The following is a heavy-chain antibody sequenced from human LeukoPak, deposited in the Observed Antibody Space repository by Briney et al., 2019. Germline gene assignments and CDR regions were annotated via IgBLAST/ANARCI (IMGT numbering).Heavy chain of an antibody. CDR1: GGSISGYY. Sequence: SETLSLTCTVSGGSISGYYWSWIRQPPGKGLEWIGEINHSGSTNYNPSLKSRVTISVDTSKNQFSLKLSSVTAADTAVYYCARHPSYGSGSYYFDYWGQGTLVTVSS. J-gene: IGHJ4*02. V-gene: IGHV4-34*01. CDR2: INHSGST. D-gene: IGHD3-10*01. CDR3: ARHPSYGSGSYYFDY.